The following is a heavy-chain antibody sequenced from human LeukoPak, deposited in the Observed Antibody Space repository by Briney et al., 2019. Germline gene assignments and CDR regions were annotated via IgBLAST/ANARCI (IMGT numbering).Heavy chain of an antibody. CDR3: ARDGSYGSGDRFDP. V-gene: IGHV4-59*01. Sequence: PSETLSLTCTVSGGSISSYYWSWIRQPPGKGLEWIGYIYYSGSTNYNPSLKSRVTISVDTSKNQFSLKLSSVTAADTAVYYCARDGSYGSGDRFDPRGQGTLVTVSS. J-gene: IGHJ5*02. CDR2: IYYSGST. CDR1: GGSISSYY. D-gene: IGHD3-10*01.